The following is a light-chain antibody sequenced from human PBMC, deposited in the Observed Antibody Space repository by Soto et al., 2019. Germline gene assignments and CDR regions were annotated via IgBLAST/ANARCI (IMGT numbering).Light chain of an antibody. Sequence: QSALTQPPSASGSPGQSVTISCTGASSDVGGYNFVSWYQQHPGKAPRLMIYDVTQRPSGVPDRFSGSKSGNTASLTVSGLQVDDEAYYYCSSYAGSSIPVVFGGGTQLTVL. CDR1: SSDVGGYNF. CDR2: DVT. J-gene: IGLJ2*01. V-gene: IGLV2-8*01. CDR3: SSYAGSSIPVV.